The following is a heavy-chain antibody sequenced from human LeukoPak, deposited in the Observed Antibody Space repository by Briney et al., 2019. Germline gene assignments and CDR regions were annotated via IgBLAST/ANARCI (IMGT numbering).Heavy chain of an antibody. CDR3: ARVGTSRYYYGSGSYYRDPHRMDV. CDR1: GGSFSGYY. Sequence: SETLSLTCAVYGGSFSGYYWSWIRQPPGKGLEWIGEINHSGSTNYNPSLKSRVTISVDTSKNQFSLKLSSVTAADTAVYYCARVGTSRYYYGSGSYYRDPHRMDVWGQGTTVTVSS. CDR2: INHSGST. V-gene: IGHV4-34*01. D-gene: IGHD3-10*01. J-gene: IGHJ6*02.